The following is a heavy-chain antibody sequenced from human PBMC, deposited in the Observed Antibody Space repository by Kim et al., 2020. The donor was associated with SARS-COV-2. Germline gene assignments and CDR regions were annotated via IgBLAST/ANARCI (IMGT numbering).Heavy chain of an antibody. V-gene: IGHV1-69*13. D-gene: IGHD3-10*01. CDR1: GGTFSSYA. J-gene: IGHJ6*02. CDR2: IIPIFGTA. Sequence: SVKVSCKASGGTFSSYAISWVRQAPGQGLEWMGGIIPIFGTANYAQKFQGRVTITADESTSTAYMELSSLRSEDTAVYYCANCPTYYGSGSYVHDYYYGMDVWGQGTTVTVSS. CDR3: ANCPTYYGSGSYVHDYYYGMDV.